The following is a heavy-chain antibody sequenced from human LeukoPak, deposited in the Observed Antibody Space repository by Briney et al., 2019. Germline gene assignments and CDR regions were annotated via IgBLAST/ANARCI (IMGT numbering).Heavy chain of an antibody. V-gene: IGHV3-7*01. CDR3: ARGGRPARYSDYGKGFDP. Sequence: GGSLRLSCAASGFTFSSYWMSWVRQAPGKGLEWVANIKQDGSEKYYVDSVKGRFTISRDNAKNSLYLQMNSLRAEDTAVYYCARGGRPARYSDYGKGFDPWGQGTLVTVSS. D-gene: IGHD5-12*01. J-gene: IGHJ5*02. CDR1: GFTFSSYW. CDR2: IKQDGSEK.